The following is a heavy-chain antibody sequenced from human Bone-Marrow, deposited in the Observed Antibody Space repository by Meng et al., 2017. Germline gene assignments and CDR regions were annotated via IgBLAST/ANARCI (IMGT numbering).Heavy chain of an antibody. J-gene: IGHJ4*02. CDR3: AKDGGIAAAGFDY. V-gene: IGHV3-15*01. CDR2: IKSKTDGETA. D-gene: IGHD6-13*01. CDR1: GFTFSNAW. Sequence: GGSLRLSCAASGFTFSNAWMSWVRQAPGKGLEWVGRIKSKTDGETADYAAPVKGRFTISRDDSKNTLYLQMDSLITEDTALYYCAKDGGIAAAGFDYWGQGTLVTVSS.